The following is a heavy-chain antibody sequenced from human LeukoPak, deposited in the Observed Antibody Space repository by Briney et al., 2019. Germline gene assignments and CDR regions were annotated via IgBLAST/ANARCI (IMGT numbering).Heavy chain of an antibody. D-gene: IGHD3-9*01. J-gene: IGHJ6*03. V-gene: IGHV4-4*07. CDR3: ARDQNYDILTGHKAPWNYYYYMDV. CDR1: GGSISSYY. Sequence: SETLSLTCTVSGGSISSYYWSWIRQPAGKGLEWIGRIYTSGSTNYNPSLKSRVTMSVDTSKNQSSLKLSSVTAADTAVYYCARDQNYDILTGHKAPWNYYYYMDVWGKGTTVTVSS. CDR2: IYTSGST.